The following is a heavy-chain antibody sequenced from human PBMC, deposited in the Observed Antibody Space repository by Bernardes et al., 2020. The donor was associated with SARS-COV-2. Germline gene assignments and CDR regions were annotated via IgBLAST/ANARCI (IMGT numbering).Heavy chain of an antibody. Sequence: ASVKVSCKASGFTFTSSSVQWVRQARGQRLEWMGWINPNSGGTNYAQKFQGWVTMTRDTSISTAYMELSRLRSDDPAVYYCARAGSYGYYYYDGMDVGGQGTTVTVSS. CDR2: INPNSGGT. CDR3: ARAGSYGYYYYDGMDV. CDR1: GFTFTSSS. V-gene: IGHV1-2*04. D-gene: IGHD1-26*01. J-gene: IGHJ6*02.